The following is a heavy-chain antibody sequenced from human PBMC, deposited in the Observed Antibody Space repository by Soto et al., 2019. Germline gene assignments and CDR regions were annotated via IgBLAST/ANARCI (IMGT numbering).Heavy chain of an antibody. Sequence: SETLSLTCAVYGGSFSGYYWSWIRQPPGKGLEWIGEINHSGSTNYNPSLKSRVTISVDTSKNQFSLKLSSVTAADTAVYYCARFGEDWRNTSWPTGQQPTGGYYYGMDVWGQGTTVTVSS. CDR2: INHSGST. V-gene: IGHV4-34*01. CDR3: ARFGEDWRNTSWPTGQQPTGGYYYGMDV. J-gene: IGHJ6*02. D-gene: IGHD2-2*01. CDR1: GGSFSGYY.